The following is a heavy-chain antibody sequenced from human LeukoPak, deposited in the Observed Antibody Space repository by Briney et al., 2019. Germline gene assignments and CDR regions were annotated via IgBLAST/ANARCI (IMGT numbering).Heavy chain of an antibody. CDR2: IWHDGGRK. CDR1: GFTFSTHG. CDR3: ARDIGNSGFNLDY. D-gene: IGHD5-12*01. Sequence: HPGRSLRLSCVVSGFTFSTHGFHWVRRAPGKGLEWVSVIWHDGGRKEYADSVRGRFTISRDNSNLYLQMNSLRAEDTAIYYCARDIGNSGFNLDYWGQGTPVTVSS. V-gene: IGHV3-33*01. J-gene: IGHJ4*02.